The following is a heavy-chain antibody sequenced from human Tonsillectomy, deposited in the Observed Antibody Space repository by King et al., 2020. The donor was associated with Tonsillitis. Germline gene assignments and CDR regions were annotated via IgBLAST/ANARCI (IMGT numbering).Heavy chain of an antibody. V-gene: IGHV1-18*01. CDR1: GYIFGSYG. CDR2: ISPYSGDS. D-gene: IGHD3-22*01. J-gene: IGHJ4*02. Sequence: QLVQSGAEVKKPGASVKVSCTASGYIFGSYGISWVRQAPGQGLEWMGWISPYSGDSNYAQKFQGRVTVTTDTATSTAYMELRGLRSDDTAVYYCARVWGIVVRSMIDYWGQGTLVTVSS. CDR3: ARVWGIVVRSMIDY.